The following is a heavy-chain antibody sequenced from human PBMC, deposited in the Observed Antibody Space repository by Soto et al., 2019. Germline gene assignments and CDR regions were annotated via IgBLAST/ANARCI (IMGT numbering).Heavy chain of an antibody. CDR2: IYYSGST. Sequence: SETLSLTCTVSGGSISSSSYYWGWIRQPPGKGLEWIGSIYYSGSTYYNPSLKSRVTISVDTSKNQFSLKLSSVTAADTAVYYCARHAPGAGHYYDSSGYPYYFDYWGQGTLVTVSS. D-gene: IGHD3-22*01. CDR1: GGSISSSSYY. CDR3: ARHAPGAGHYYDSSGYPYYFDY. V-gene: IGHV4-39*01. J-gene: IGHJ4*02.